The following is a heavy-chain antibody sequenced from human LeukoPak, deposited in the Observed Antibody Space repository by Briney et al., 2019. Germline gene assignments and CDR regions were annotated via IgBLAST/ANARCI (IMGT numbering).Heavy chain of an antibody. CDR3: AIFREYYYDSSGYGFGAFDI. V-gene: IGHV1-18*01. D-gene: IGHD3-22*01. J-gene: IGHJ3*02. CDR1: GYTFTSYG. Sequence: APVKVSCKASGYTFTSYGISWVRQAPGQGLEWMGWISAYNGNTNYAQKLQGRVTMTTDTSTSTAYMELRSLRSDGTAVYYCAIFREYYYDSSGYGFGAFDIWGQGTMVTVSS. CDR2: ISAYNGNT.